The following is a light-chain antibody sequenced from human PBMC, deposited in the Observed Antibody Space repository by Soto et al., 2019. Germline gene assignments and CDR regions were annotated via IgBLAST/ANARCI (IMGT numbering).Light chain of an antibody. Sequence: DIVMTQSPDSLRVSLGERATISCTSSLNIYFKSNNRNYLPWYQQKTGQPPKLLVYWASTRESGVPDRFTGSGSGTYFALTIDNVQPDDVAVYYCQQYFITPLTFGGGTRVDIK. CDR1: LNIYFKSNNRNY. J-gene: IGKJ4*01. V-gene: IGKV4-1*01. CDR3: QQYFITPLT. CDR2: WAS.